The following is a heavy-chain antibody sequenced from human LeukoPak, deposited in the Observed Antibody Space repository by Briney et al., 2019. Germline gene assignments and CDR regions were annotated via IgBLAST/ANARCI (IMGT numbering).Heavy chain of an antibody. J-gene: IGHJ4*02. D-gene: IGHD3-22*01. CDR2: IYQSGTI. CDR3: ARITLFDSSGRTGGY. CDR1: GGSISSSFDY. V-gene: IGHV4-39*01. Sequence: SETLSLTCTVSGGSISSSFDYWGWIRQPPGKGLQWIASIYQSGTIYYNPSLKSRVTISVDTSKNQFPLKLSSVTAADTAVYHCARITLFDSSGRTGGYWGQGTLVTVSS.